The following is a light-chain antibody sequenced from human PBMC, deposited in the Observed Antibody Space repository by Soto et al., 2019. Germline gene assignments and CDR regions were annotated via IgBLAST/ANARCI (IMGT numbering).Light chain of an antibody. CDR1: QSVSSSY. J-gene: IGKJ4*01. V-gene: IGKV3D-15*01. CDR3: QQYNSWPLT. Sequence: PGERVTLSCRASQSVSSSYLTWYQQKPGQAPGLLIYGASTRATGIPARFSGSGSGTEFTLTISSLQSEDFAVYYCQQYNSWPLTFGGGTKVDIK. CDR2: GAS.